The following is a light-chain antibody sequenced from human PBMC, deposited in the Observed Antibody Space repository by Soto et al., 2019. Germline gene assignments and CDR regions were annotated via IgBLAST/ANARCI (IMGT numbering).Light chain of an antibody. J-gene: IGKJ4*01. Sequence: DIVMTQSPAILSLSPVERATLSCMASQNVNICVVWYQQKPGQAPRVLIYDASTRDTGVPARFSGSGSGTEFTLSISSLQSDDFAVYFCQQFYYCSLTFGGGTKVDIK. CDR3: QQFYYCSLT. CDR1: QNVNIC. CDR2: DAS. V-gene: IGKV3-15*01.